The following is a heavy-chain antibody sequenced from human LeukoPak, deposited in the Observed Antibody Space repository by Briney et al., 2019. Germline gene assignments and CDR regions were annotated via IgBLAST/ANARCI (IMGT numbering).Heavy chain of an antibody. CDR2: ITSGSSHI. D-gene: IGHD5-12*01. J-gene: IGHJ6*03. CDR3: ARGDIVATITPYYYYMDV. V-gene: IGHV3-21*01. CDR1: GFTFSSYN. Sequence: TGGSLRLSCAASGFTFSSYNMNWVRQTPGQGLEWVSSITSGSSHIYYADSVKGRFTISRDNAKNTLYLQMNSLRAEDTAVYYCARGDIVATITPYYYYMDVWGKGTTVTVSS.